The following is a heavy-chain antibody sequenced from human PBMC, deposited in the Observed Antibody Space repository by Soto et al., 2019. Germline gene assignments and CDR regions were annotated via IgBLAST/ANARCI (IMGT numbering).Heavy chain of an antibody. D-gene: IGHD3-22*01. CDR1: GFSLSTSGMR. V-gene: IGHV2-70*04. Sequence: SGPTLVNPTQTLTLTCTFSGFSLSTSGMRVSWIRQPPGKALEWLARIDWDDDKFYSTSLKTRLTISKDTSKNQVVLTMTNMDPVDTATYYCARTPYYYDSSGFDYWGQGTLVTVSS. CDR2: IDWDDDK. J-gene: IGHJ4*02. CDR3: ARTPYYYDSSGFDY.